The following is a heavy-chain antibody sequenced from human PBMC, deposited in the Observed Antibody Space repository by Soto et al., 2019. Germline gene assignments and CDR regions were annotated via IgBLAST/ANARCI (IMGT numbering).Heavy chain of an antibody. J-gene: IGHJ4*02. Sequence: GGSLRLSCAASGFTFSSYAMSWVRQAPGKGLEWVSAISGSGGSTYYADSVKGRFTISRDNSKNTLYLQMNSLRAEDTAVYYCAKQEPGIAVAAFAYFDYWGQGTLVTVSS. CDR2: ISGSGGST. V-gene: IGHV3-23*01. D-gene: IGHD6-19*01. CDR1: GFTFSSYA. CDR3: AKQEPGIAVAAFAYFDY.